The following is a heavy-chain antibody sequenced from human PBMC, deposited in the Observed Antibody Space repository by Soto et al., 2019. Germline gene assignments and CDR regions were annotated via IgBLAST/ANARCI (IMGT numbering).Heavy chain of an antibody. CDR2: ISAYNGNT. D-gene: IGHD6-19*01. V-gene: IGHV1-18*01. Sequence: GASVKVSCKASGYTFTSYGISWVRQAPGQGLEWMGWISAYNGNTNYAQKLQGRVTMTTDTSTSTAYMELRSLRSDDTAVYYCARGIIPGIAVADYWFDPWGQGTLVTVSS. CDR1: GYTFTSYG. J-gene: IGHJ5*02. CDR3: ARGIIPGIAVADYWFDP.